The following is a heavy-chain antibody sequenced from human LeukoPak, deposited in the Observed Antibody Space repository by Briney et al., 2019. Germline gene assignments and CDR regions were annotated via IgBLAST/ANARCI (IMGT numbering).Heavy chain of an antibody. J-gene: IGHJ5*02. D-gene: IGHD3-10*01. CDR2: IYPGDSDT. CDR1: GYSFTSYW. CDR3: ARQIKTYYYGSGSYTSNWFDP. V-gene: IGHV5-51*01. Sequence: GESLKISCKGSGYSFTSYWIGWVRQMPGKGLEWMGIIYPGDSDTRYSPSFQGQVTISADKSISTAYLQWSSLEASDTAMYYCARQIKTYYYGSGSYTSNWFDPWGQGTLVTVSS.